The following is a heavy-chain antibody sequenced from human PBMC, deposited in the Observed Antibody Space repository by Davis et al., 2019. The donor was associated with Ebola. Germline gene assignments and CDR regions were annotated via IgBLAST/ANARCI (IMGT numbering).Heavy chain of an antibody. V-gene: IGHV3-48*04. CDR3: ARGRWLLGYYFDY. CDR1: GFTFRSYT. D-gene: IGHD5-12*01. CDR2: ISTSGNTI. J-gene: IGHJ4*02. Sequence: GGSLRLSCVASGFTFRSYTMNWVRQAPGKGLEWLSHISTSGNTIYYADSVKGRFTVSRDNAKNSVYLQMNSLRAEDTAVYYCARGRWLLGYYFDYWGQGTLVTVSS.